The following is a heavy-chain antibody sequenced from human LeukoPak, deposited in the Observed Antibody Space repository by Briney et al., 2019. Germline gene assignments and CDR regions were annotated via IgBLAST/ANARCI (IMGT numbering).Heavy chain of an antibody. Sequence: GRSLRLSCAASGFTFSTFVMRWFRQAPGKGLDWVSSIGGGGDTHYADSAKGRFTISRDNAQNTLSLQMNNLRTEDTGIYYCSRGAGGGPDDYWGQGVLVTVSS. CDR1: GFTFSTFV. J-gene: IGHJ4*02. D-gene: IGHD4-23*01. CDR3: SRGAGGGPDDY. V-gene: IGHV3-23*01. CDR2: IGGGGDT.